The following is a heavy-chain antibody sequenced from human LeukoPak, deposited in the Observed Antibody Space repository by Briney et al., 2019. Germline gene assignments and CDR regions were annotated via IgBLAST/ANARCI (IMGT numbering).Heavy chain of an antibody. J-gene: IGHJ4*02. CDR3: ARDPVPGYGNPYYFDY. CDR1: GYTFTGYY. Sequence: PRASVKVSCKASGYTFTGYYMHWVRQAPGQGLEWMGWINPNSGGTNYAQKFQGRVTMTRDTSISTAYMELSRLRSDDTAVYYCARDPVPGYGNPYYFDYWGQGTLVTVSS. V-gene: IGHV1-2*02. CDR2: INPNSGGT. D-gene: IGHD4-4*01.